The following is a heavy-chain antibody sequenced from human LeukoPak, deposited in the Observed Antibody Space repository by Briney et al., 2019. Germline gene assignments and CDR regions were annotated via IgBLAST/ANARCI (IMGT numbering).Heavy chain of an antibody. CDR2: IKSKADGGTT. V-gene: IGHV3-15*01. CDR1: GFTFSNAW. J-gene: IGHJ3*02. D-gene: IGHD3-16*01. CDR3: TSRSHMFGGAFDI. Sequence: PGGSLRLSCAASGFTFSNAWMSWVRRAPGRGLEWVGRIKSKADGGTTDYAAPVKGRFTISRDDSKNTLSLQMNSLKTEDTAVYYCTSRSHMFGGAFDIWGQGTMVTVSS.